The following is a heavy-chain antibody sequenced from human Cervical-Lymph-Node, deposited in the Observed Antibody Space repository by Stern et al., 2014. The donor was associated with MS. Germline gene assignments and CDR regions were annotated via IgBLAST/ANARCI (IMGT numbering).Heavy chain of an antibody. CDR2: TYYRSKWYN. D-gene: IGHD2-15*01. CDR1: GDSVSSTSAA. Sequence: QVQLVQSGPGLVKPSQTLSLTCAISGDSVSSTSAAWNWIRQSPSRGLEWLGRTYYRSKWYNDYAGSVKSRIIINPDTSKNQFSLQLNSVTPEDTAVYYCARTHVVSGTSLFDSWGQGTLVTVSS. V-gene: IGHV6-1*01. J-gene: IGHJ4*02. CDR3: ARTHVVSGTSLFDS.